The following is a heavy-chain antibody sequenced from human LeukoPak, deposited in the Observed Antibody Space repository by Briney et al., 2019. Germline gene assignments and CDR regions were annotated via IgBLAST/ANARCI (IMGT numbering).Heavy chain of an antibody. CDR2: ISSSSSYI. CDR1: GFTFSSYS. Sequence: PGRSLRLSCAASGFTFSSYSMNCVRQAPGKGLEWVSSISSSSSYIYYADSVKGRFTISRDNAKNSLYLQMNSLRAEDTAVYYCARDCTSLTYYDILTGKADYGMDVWGQGTTVTVSS. CDR3: ARDCTSLTYYDILTGKADYGMDV. D-gene: IGHD3-9*01. J-gene: IGHJ6*02. V-gene: IGHV3-21*01.